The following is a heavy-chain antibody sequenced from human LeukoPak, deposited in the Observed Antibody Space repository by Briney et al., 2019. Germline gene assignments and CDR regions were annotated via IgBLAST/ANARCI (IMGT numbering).Heavy chain of an antibody. CDR1: GYTLTGYH. CDR2: IDPNSGGT. Sequence: ASVKVSCKASGYTLTGYHMNWVRQAPGQGLEWMGWIDPNSGGTNYAQKFQGRVTMTRDTPTNTAYMELSRLRSDDTAVYYCARSKPLPSDFWTAYSDRADAFDIWGQGTMVTVSS. CDR3: ARSKPLPSDFWTAYSDRADAFDI. V-gene: IGHV1-2*02. J-gene: IGHJ3*02. D-gene: IGHD3/OR15-3a*01.